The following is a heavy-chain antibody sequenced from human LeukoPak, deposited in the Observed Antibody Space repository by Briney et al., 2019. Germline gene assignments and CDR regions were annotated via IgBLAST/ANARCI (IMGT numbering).Heavy chain of an antibody. Sequence: GGSLRLSCAVSGFTFSSYAMSWVRQAPGKGLEWVSAISGSGGSTYYADSVKGRCTISRDNSKNTLYLQMNSLRAEDTAVYYCAKGHPIAVRPDTFDYWGQGTLVTVSS. CDR3: AKGHPIAVRPDTFDY. CDR1: GFTFSSYA. CDR2: ISGSGGST. J-gene: IGHJ4*02. D-gene: IGHD6-19*01. V-gene: IGHV3-23*01.